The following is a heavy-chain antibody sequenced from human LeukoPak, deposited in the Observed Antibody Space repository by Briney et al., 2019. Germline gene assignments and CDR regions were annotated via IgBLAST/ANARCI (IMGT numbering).Heavy chain of an antibody. CDR3: ARALGLQITNEEWFDP. J-gene: IGHJ5*02. CDR1: GGSFSGYY. D-gene: IGHD4-11*01. Sequence: PSETLSLTCAVYGGSFSGYYRNWIRQPPGKGLEWIGEINHSGSTNYNPSLKSRVTISVDTSKNQFSLKLSSVTAADTAVYYCARALGLQITNEEWFDPWGQGTLVTVSS. CDR2: INHSGST. V-gene: IGHV4-34*01.